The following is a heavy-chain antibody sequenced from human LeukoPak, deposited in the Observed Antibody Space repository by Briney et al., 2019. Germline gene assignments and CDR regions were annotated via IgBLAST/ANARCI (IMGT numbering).Heavy chain of an antibody. CDR2: INPNSGGT. CDR1: GYTFTGYY. D-gene: IGHD1-26*01. V-gene: IGHV1-2*02. Sequence: ASVKVSCKASGYTFTGYYMHWVRQAPGQGLEWMGWINPNSGGTNYAQKFQGRVTTTRDTSISTAYMELSRLRSDDTAVYYCARVPPSIVGAIDYWGQGTLVTVSS. CDR3: ARVPPSIVGAIDY. J-gene: IGHJ4*02.